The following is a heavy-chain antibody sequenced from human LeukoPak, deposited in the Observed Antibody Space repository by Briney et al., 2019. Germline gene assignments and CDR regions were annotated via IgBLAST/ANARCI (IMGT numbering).Heavy chain of an antibody. CDR2: ISGSGGRT. CDR3: AMAVIGSGWTLDY. D-gene: IGHD6-19*01. Sequence: PGGSLRLSCAASGFTFISYAMSWARQAPGKGLEWVSSISGSGGRTSYADSVQGRFTISKDNSKTTLYLELNSLRAEDAAVYFCAMAVIGSGWTLDYWGQGTLVTVS. CDR1: GFTFISYA. J-gene: IGHJ4*02. V-gene: IGHV3-23*01.